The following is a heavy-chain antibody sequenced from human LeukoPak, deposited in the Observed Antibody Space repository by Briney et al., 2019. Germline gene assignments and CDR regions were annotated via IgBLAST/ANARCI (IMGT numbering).Heavy chain of an antibody. CDR3: AKDVNLKWELPHFDY. J-gene: IGHJ4*02. Sequence: GGSLRLSCAASGFTFSSYWMSWVRQAPGKGLEWVAFIRYDGSNKYYADSVKGRFTISRDNSKNTLYLQMNSLRAEDTAVYYCAKDVNLKWELPHFDYWGQGTLVTVSS. V-gene: IGHV3-30*02. CDR1: GFTFSSYW. CDR2: IRYDGSNK. D-gene: IGHD1-26*01.